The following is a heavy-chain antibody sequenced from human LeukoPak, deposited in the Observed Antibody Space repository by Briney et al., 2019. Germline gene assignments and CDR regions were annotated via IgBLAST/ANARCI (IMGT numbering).Heavy chain of an antibody. Sequence: PGRSLRLSCAASGFTFSSYGMHWVRQAPGKGLEWVAVISYDGSNKYYADSVKGRFTISRDNSKNTLYLQMNSLRAEDTAVYYCARVGSSGWYLDYWGQGTLVTVSS. CDR2: ISYDGSNK. V-gene: IGHV3-30*03. D-gene: IGHD6-19*01. CDR1: GFTFSSYG. J-gene: IGHJ4*02. CDR3: ARVGSSGWYLDY.